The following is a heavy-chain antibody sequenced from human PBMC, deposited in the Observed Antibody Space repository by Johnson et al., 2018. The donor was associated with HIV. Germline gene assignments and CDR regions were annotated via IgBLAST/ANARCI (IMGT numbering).Heavy chain of an antibody. CDR3: ARDTYYYDSSGYLDAFDI. CDR2: ISSSGSTI. D-gene: IGHD3-22*01. V-gene: IGHV3-11*04. CDR1: GFTFSDYY. Sequence: QVQLVESGGGLVQPGRSLRLSCTASGFTFSDYYMSWIRQAPGKGLEWVSYISSSGSTIYYADSVKGRFTISRDNAKNSLYLQMNSLRAEDTAVYYCARDTYYYDSSGYLDAFDIWGQGTMVTVSS. J-gene: IGHJ3*02.